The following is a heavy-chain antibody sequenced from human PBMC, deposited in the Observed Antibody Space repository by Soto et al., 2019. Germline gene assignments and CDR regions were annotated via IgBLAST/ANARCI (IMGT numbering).Heavy chain of an antibody. J-gene: IGHJ6*02. D-gene: IGHD6-13*01. Sequence: PGGSLRLSCAATGFTFGFNALSWVRQAPGKGLEWVSAISGSGGSTYYADSVKGRFTISRDNSKNTLYLQMNSLRAEDTAVYYCAKVILYGALGSSWYPPGMDVWGQGTTVTVS. CDR1: GFTFGFNA. CDR2: ISGSGGST. V-gene: IGHV3-23*01. CDR3: AKVILYGALGSSWYPPGMDV.